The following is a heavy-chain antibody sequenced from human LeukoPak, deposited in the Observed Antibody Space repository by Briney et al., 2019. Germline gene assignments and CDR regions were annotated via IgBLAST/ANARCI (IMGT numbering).Heavy chain of an antibody. D-gene: IGHD6-6*01. J-gene: IGHJ4*02. CDR1: GYTFTSYG. Sequence: ASVKVSCKASGYTFTSYGISWVRQAPGQGLEWMGGIIPIFGTANYAQKFQGRVTITADESTSTAYMELSSLRSEDTAVYYCARGGYSSSVFDYWGQGTLVTVSS. V-gene: IGHV1-69*13. CDR2: IIPIFGTA. CDR3: ARGGYSSSVFDY.